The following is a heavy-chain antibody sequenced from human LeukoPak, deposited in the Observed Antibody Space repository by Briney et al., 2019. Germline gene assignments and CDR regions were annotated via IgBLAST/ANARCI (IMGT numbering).Heavy chain of an antibody. Sequence: SETLSLTCAVYGGSFSGYYWSCIRQPPGKGLEWSGEINHSGSTNYNPSLKSRVTISIHTSKNQFSLKLSSVTAADTAVYYCARGHLHYYDTTSKYYFDYWGQGTLVTVSS. J-gene: IGHJ4*02. CDR1: GGSFSGYY. CDR2: INHSGST. D-gene: IGHD3-22*01. V-gene: IGHV4-34*01. CDR3: ARGHLHYYDTTSKYYFDY.